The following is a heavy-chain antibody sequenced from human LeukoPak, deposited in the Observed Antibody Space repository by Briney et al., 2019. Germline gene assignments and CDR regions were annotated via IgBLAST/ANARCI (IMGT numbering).Heavy chain of an antibody. CDR2: ISGSGGST. J-gene: IGHJ6*02. D-gene: IGHD6-13*01. Sequence: PGGSLRLSCAASGFTLSSYAMSWVRQAPGKGLEWVSAISGSGGSTYYADSVKGRFTISRDNSKNTLYLQMNSLRAEDTAVYYCANHALRIAAAGPYGMDVWGQGTTVTVSS. V-gene: IGHV3-23*01. CDR3: ANHALRIAAAGPYGMDV. CDR1: GFTLSSYA.